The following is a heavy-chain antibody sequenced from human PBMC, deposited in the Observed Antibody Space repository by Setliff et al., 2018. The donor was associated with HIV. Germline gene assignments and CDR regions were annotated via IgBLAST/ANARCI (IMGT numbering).Heavy chain of an antibody. V-gene: IGHV4-30-4*08. D-gene: IGHD3-22*01. Sequence: SETLSLTCTVSGGSIRSSSYYWGWIRQPPGKGLEWIGYIYYSGRTSHSGSTYYNPSVASRITISGDTSKNQFSLKLTSVTAADTAIYYCARENGWLFGWFDPWGQGTPVTVSS. CDR2: IYYSGRT. J-gene: IGHJ5*02. CDR1: GGSIRSSSYY. CDR3: ARENGWLFGWFDP.